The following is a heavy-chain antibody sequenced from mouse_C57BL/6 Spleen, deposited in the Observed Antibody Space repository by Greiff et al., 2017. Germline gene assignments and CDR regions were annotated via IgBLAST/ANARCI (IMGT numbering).Heavy chain of an antibody. CDR2: IYPGNSDT. Sequence: VQLQQSGTVLARPGASVKMSCKPSGYTFTSYWMHWVKQRPGQGLEWIGSIYPGNSDTSYNQKFKGKAKLTAVTSASTAYMELSSLTNEDSAVYYCTNEGYYGFDYWGQGTTLTVSS. CDR3: TNEGYYGFDY. J-gene: IGHJ2*01. D-gene: IGHD2-3*01. V-gene: IGHV1-5*01. CDR1: GYTFTSYW.